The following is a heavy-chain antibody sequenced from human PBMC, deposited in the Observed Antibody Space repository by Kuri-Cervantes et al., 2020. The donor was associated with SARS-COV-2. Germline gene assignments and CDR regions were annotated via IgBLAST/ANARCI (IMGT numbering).Heavy chain of an antibody. CDR1: GFTFSSYS. CDR2: IKQDGSEK. Sequence: GESLKISCAASGFTFSSYSMNWVRQAPGKGPEWVANIKQDGSEKYYVDSVKGRFTISRDNAKNSLYLQMNSLRAEDTAVYYCARETSGYEYYFDYWGQGTLVTVSS. J-gene: IGHJ4*02. V-gene: IGHV3-7*01. D-gene: IGHD5-12*01. CDR3: ARETSGYEYYFDY.